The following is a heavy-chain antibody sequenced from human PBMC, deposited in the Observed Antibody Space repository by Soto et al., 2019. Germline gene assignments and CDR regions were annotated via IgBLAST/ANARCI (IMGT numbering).Heavy chain of an antibody. Sequence: GGSLRLSCAASGFTFSSYAMHWVRQAPGKGLEWVAVISHDGGNKYYADSVKGRFTISRDNSKHTLYLQLNSLRAEDTAVYYCARDRNRGGWFPPLNYYYYYGMDVWVQGTTVTVSS. D-gene: IGHD6-19*01. J-gene: IGHJ6*02. CDR1: GFTFSSYA. CDR3: ARDRNRGGWFPPLNYYYYYGMDV. CDR2: ISHDGGNK. V-gene: IGHV3-30-3*01.